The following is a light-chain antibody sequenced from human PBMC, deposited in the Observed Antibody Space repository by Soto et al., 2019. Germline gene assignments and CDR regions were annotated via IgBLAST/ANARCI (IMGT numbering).Light chain of an antibody. Sequence: QSVLTQPPSVSGAPGQRVTISCTGSSSDIGAGFDVHWYQHLPGTAPKLLNYGNTNRPSRVPGRFSGSKSGTSASLVITGLQAEDEADYYCQSYENSRTGFYVFGTGTKVTVL. CDR2: GNT. J-gene: IGLJ1*01. V-gene: IGLV1-40*01. CDR3: QSYENSRTGFYV. CDR1: SSDIGAGFD.